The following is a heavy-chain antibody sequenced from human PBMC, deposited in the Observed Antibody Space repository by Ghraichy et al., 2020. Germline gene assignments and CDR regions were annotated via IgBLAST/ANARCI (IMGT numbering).Heavy chain of an antibody. CDR2: INHSGTT. D-gene: IGHD3-22*01. V-gene: IGHV4-34*01. J-gene: IGHJ5*02. CDR3: ARKSYYYDSSGYYDWFDP. Sequence: SETLSLTCAVYGGSFSGYYWSWIRQPPGKGLKWIGEINHSGTTNYNPSLKSRVTISVDTSKNRFSLKLNSVTAADTAVYYCARKSYYYDSSGYYDWFDPWGQGTLVTVSS. CDR1: GGSFSGYY.